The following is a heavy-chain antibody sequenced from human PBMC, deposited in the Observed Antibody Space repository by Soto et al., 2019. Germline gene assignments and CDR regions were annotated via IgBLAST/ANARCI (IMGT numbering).Heavy chain of an antibody. D-gene: IGHD3-10*01. CDR3: ARRGTVAGTYRFRP. CDR2: INYSGTT. Sequence: QLQLQESGAGLVKPSETLSLTCTVSGGSISSNSDYWGWIRQPPGKGLEWIGSINYSGTTYYNPSPNTRGTGSLNTSKNPFSPTPSSGTAADPAVYYRARRGTVAGTYRFRPWGQGTLGTVS. V-gene: IGHV4-39*02. J-gene: IGHJ5*02. CDR1: GGSISSNSDY.